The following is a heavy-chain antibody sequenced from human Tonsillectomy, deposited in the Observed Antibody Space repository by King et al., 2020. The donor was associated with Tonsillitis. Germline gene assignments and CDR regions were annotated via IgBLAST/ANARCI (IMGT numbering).Heavy chain of an antibody. CDR1: RFTFSSFA. V-gene: IGHV3-30-3*01. CDR2: ISYDGSNK. J-gene: IGHJ2*01. D-gene: IGHD2-21*01. Sequence: HGQLVQAGGGVVQPGRSLRLSCAASRFTFSSFAMHWVRQAPGKGLEWVAVISYDGSNKYYAESVKGRFPISRDNSKNTLYLQMNSLRAEETAVYYCARDGNSILWWTGGYFDLWGRGTLVTVSS. CDR3: ARDGNSILWWTGGYFDL.